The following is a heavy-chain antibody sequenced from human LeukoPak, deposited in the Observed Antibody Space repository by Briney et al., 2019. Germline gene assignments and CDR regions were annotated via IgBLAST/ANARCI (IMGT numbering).Heavy chain of an antibody. Sequence: SETLSLTCAVYGGSFSGYYWSWIRQPPGKGLEWIGEINHSGSTNYNPSLKSRVTISVDTSKNQFSLKLSSVTAADTVVYYCARKSGYYDSSGYYHHFDYWGQGTLVTVSS. J-gene: IGHJ4*02. CDR3: ARKSGYYDSSGYYHHFDY. CDR2: INHSGST. CDR1: GGSFSGYY. V-gene: IGHV4-34*01. D-gene: IGHD3-22*01.